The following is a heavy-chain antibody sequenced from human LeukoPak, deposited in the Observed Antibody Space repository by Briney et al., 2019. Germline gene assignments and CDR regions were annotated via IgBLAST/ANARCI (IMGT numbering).Heavy chain of an antibody. Sequence: GGSLRLSCAASGFTFSDAWMSWVRQAPGKGLEWVGRIKSKTDGGTTDYAAPVKGKFTISRDDSKNTLYLQMNSLKTEDTAVYYCTRRYNYDSSGYYYVRDAFDIWGQGTMVTVSS. CDR1: GFTFSDAW. V-gene: IGHV3-15*01. D-gene: IGHD3-22*01. CDR2: IKSKTDGGTT. CDR3: TRRYNYDSSGYYYVRDAFDI. J-gene: IGHJ3*02.